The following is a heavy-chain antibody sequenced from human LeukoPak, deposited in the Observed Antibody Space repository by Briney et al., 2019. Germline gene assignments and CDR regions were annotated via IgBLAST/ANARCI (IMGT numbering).Heavy chain of an antibody. CDR3: ARLNYCNGDCSYYFDY. D-gene: IGHD2-21*01. J-gene: IGHJ4*02. Sequence: KSSETLSLTCTVSGGSISSSSYYWGWIRQPPGKGLEWIGSIYYSGSTYYNPSLKSRVTISVDTSKNHLSLKLSSVTAADTAVYYCARLNYCNGDCSYYFDYWGQGTLVTVSS. CDR1: GGSISSSSYY. V-gene: IGHV4-39*07. CDR2: IYYSGST.